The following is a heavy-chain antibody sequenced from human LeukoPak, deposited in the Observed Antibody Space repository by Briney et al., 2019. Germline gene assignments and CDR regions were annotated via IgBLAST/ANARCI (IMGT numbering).Heavy chain of an antibody. CDR2: IYYTGNT. D-gene: IGHD2-15*01. CDR3: ARERVIATTYDAFDI. CDR1: AGPISGYY. V-gene: IGHV4-59*01. J-gene: IGHJ3*02. Sequence: KSSETLSLTCTVSAGPISGYYWTWIRQPPGKGLEWIGNIYYTGNTDYNRSLKSRVTISIDTSKNQFSLKLSSVTAADTALYYCARERVIATTYDAFDIWGQGTMVTVSS.